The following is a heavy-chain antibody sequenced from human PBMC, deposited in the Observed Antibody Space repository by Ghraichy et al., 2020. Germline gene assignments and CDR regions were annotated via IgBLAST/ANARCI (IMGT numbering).Heavy chain of an antibody. CDR1: GFTFSKSA. V-gene: IGHV3-23*01. J-gene: IGHJ6*02. D-gene: IGHD6-13*01. Sequence: GGSLRLSCAGTGFTFSKSAMSWVRQAPGKGLHWVSGISASGGITNYADSVKGRFTISRDNSKNTLYLQMNSLRVEDTAVYYCATPGTGTRSRCFPSDYYYYGLDVCGQGTTVTVSS. CDR3: ATPGTGTRSRCFPSDYYYYGLDV. CDR2: ISASGGIT.